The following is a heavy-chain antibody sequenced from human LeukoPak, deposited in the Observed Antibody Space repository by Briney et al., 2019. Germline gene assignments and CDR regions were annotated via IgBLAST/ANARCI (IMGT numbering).Heavy chain of an antibody. V-gene: IGHV4-34*01. J-gene: IGHJ4*02. CDR3: ARTFRSSYDFWSGYYWYFDY. Sequence: PSETLSLTCAVYGGSFSGYYWSWIRQPPGKGLEWIGEINHSGSTNYNPSLKSRVTISVDTSKNQFSLKLSSVTAADTAVYYCARTFRSSYDFWSGYYWYFDYWGRGTLVTVSS. D-gene: IGHD3-3*01. CDR2: INHSGST. CDR1: GGSFSGYY.